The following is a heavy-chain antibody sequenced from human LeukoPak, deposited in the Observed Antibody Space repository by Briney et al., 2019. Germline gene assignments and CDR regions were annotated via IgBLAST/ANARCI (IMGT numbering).Heavy chain of an antibody. CDR1: GGSISSTSYC. CDR2: VYYSGIT. Sequence: SETLSLTCTVSGGSISSTSYCWGRIRQPPGKGLEWIGTVYYSGITYDNPSLNSRVTISVDTSKNLFSLKLRSVTAADTAVYYCARQRGSVYCGYYYMDVWGKGTTVTVSS. CDR3: ARQRGSVYCGYYYMDV. D-gene: IGHD1-26*01. V-gene: IGHV4-39*01. J-gene: IGHJ6*03.